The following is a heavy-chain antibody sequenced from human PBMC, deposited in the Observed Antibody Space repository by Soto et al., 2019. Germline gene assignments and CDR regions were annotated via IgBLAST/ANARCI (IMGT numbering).Heavy chain of an antibody. D-gene: IGHD1-26*01. V-gene: IGHV1-3*01. Sequence: DSVTVSCKASANTFPTYATPGVRSGPGQSIEWMGWIQGGNGKTTYSQRFQRSLTLTRDTSAGTTSMELSTLRPADTALYYCARDDSGYTGSHYIDYFNFWGQGPLVTVSS. CDR1: ANTFPTYA. J-gene: IGHJ4*02. CDR3: ARDDSGYTGSHYIDYFNF. CDR2: IQGGNGKT.